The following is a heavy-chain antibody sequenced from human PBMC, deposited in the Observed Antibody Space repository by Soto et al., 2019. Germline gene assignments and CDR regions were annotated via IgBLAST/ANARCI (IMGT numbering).Heavy chain of an antibody. J-gene: IGHJ4*02. CDR1: VYSFAVYW. V-gene: IGHV5-10-1*01. CDR3: ARQIYDSDTGPNFQYYFDS. Sequence: GESLKISCKGSVYSFAVYWITWVRQKPGKGLEWMGRIDPSDSQTYYSPSFRGHVTISVTKSITTVFLQWSSLRASGTAMYYCARQIYDSDTGPNFQYYFDSWGQGTPVTVSS. D-gene: IGHD3-22*01. CDR2: IDPSDSQT.